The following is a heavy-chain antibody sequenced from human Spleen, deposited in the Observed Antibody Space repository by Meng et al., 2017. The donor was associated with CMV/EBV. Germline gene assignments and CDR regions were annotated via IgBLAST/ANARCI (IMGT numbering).Heavy chain of an antibody. Sequence: ASVKVSCKASGYTFTNYGITWVRQAPGQGLEWMGWISAYNGNTNYAQKLQGRVTMTTDTSTSTAYMELRSLRSDDTAVYYCARKYLGYCSSTSCYGSYYGMDVWGQGTTVTISS. J-gene: IGHJ6*02. CDR2: ISAYNGNT. D-gene: IGHD2-2*01. V-gene: IGHV1-18*01. CDR3: ARKYLGYCSSTSCYGSYYGMDV. CDR1: GYTFTNYG.